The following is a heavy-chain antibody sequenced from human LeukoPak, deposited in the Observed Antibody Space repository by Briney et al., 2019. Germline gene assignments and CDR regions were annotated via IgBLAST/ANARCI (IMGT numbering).Heavy chain of an antibody. V-gene: IGHV5-51*01. CDR3: ASRTAWFGELQSCYYYYRDV. CDR2: IYPGDSDT. CDR1: GYSFTSYW. J-gene: IGHJ6*03. D-gene: IGHD3-10*01. Sequence: GESLKISCKASGYSFTSYWNGWVRQLPGKGLEWMGIIYPGDSDTRYSPSFQGQVTISADKSIITPYLQWSSLKASDTAMYYCASRTAWFGELQSCYYYYRDVWGKGNPVTVSS.